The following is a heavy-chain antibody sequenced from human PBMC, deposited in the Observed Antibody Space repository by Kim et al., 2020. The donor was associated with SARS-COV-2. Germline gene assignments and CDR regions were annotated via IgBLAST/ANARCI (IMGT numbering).Heavy chain of an antibody. CDR3: AKPYSSGWLYWWGMDV. D-gene: IGHD6-19*01. CDR2: IYNGGGSV. Sequence: GGSLRLSCAASGFTFSTYAMSWVRQAPGKGLEWVSVIYNGGGSVYYAHSVKGRFTISRDDSKNTLYLQMNSLRAEDTALYYCAKPYSSGWLYWWGMDVWGQGTTVTVSS. CDR1: GFTFSTYA. J-gene: IGHJ6*02. V-gene: IGHV3-23*03.